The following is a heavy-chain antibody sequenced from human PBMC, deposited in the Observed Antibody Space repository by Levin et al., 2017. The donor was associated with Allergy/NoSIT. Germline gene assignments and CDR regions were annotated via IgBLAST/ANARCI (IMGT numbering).Heavy chain of an antibody. D-gene: IGHD6-13*01. CDR1: GGSISSYY. Sequence: PSETLSLTCTVSGGSISSYYWSWIRQPPGKGLEWIGYIYYSGSTNYNPSLKSRVTISVDTSKNQFSLKLSSVTAADTAVYYCARAGSSWYQYNWFDPWGQGTLVTVSS. J-gene: IGHJ5*02. CDR2: IYYSGST. CDR3: ARAGSSWYQYNWFDP. V-gene: IGHV4-59*01.